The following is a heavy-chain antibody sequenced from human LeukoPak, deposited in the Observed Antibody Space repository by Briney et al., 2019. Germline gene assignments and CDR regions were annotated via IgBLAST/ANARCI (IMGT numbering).Heavy chain of an antibody. CDR3: ARGVVPASITNWFDP. D-gene: IGHD2-2*01. V-gene: IGHV1-18*01. J-gene: IGHJ5*02. CDR2: ISGYNGYK. CDR1: GYTFTSYG. Sequence: ASVKVSCKAYGYTFTSYGVIWVRQAPGQGLEWMGWISGYNGYKKFAQKFQGRVNMTIDTSTSTANMELRSLTSDDTAVYYCARGVVPASITNWFDPWGQGTLVTVSS.